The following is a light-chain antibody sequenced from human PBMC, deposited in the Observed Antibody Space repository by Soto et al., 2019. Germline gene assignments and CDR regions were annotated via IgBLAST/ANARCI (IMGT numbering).Light chain of an antibody. J-gene: IGKJ2*01. CDR3: QQYGGSFLTT. CDR1: QRLPTSY. Sequence: EIVLTQSPGTLSLSPGERATLSCRASQRLPTSYLAWYQQRHGQAPRLLIYGVSHRATGVPDRFSATGSGTDFTLIINRLEPEDFGVYYCQQYGGSFLTTVGQGTRLEI. CDR2: GVS. V-gene: IGKV3-20*01.